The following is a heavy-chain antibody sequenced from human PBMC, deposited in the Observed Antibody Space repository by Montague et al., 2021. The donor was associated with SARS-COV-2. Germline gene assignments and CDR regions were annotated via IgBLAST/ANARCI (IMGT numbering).Heavy chain of an antibody. D-gene: IGHD6-19*01. V-gene: IGHV2-70*01. CDR3: ARIPEYSSGGGPDWYFDL. J-gene: IGHJ2*01. CDR2: IDWDDDT. Sequence: PALVKPTQTLKLTCTFSGFSVSTSGLCVSWIRQPPGKALEWLALIDWDDDTYYSTSLKTRLAISKDTSKNQVVLTMTDMDPVDTVTYYCARIPEYSSGGGPDWYFDLWGRGTLVTVSS. CDR1: GFSVSTSGLC.